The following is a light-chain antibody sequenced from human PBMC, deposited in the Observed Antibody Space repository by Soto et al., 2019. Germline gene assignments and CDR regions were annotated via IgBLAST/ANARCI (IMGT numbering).Light chain of an antibody. CDR2: KAS. J-gene: IGKJ1*01. V-gene: IGKV1-5*03. CDR1: QSISSW. CDR3: QQYNSYSQT. Sequence: IHMTQSPSTLSASVLYRVTITFRASQSISSWLAWYQQKPGKAPKLLIYKASSLESGVPSRFSGSGSGTEFTLTISSLQPDDFATYYCQQYNSYSQTFGQGTKVDI.